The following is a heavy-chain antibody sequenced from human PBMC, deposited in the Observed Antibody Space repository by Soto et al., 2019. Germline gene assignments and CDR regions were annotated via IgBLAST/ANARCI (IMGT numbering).Heavy chain of an antibody. CDR3: VRGLSGNGGWYDAFDM. Sequence: QVQLVEFGGGVIQPGRSLRLSCAASGFTFSDYAMHWVRRAPGKGLEWLAVISYDGNNKHHADAVKGRLTISRDSSRNTLYLQMNSLRAEDTALYYCVRGLSGNGGWYDAFDMWGQGTMVIVSS. V-gene: IGHV3-30-3*01. J-gene: IGHJ3*02. D-gene: IGHD6-19*01. CDR1: GFTFSDYA. CDR2: ISYDGNNK.